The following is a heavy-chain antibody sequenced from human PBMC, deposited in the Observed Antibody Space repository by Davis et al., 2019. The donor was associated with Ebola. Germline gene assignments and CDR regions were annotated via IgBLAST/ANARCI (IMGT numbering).Heavy chain of an antibody. CDR2: INNDGRT. D-gene: IGHD1-1*01. V-gene: IGHV3-66*01. CDR1: GFTVSNNY. CDR3: ARVGNAVLFQH. J-gene: IGHJ1*01. Sequence: PGGSLRLSCAASGFTVSNNYMSWVRQAPGKGLEWVSVINNDGRTYYADSVKGRFTISRDNAKNTLYLQMNSLRAEDTAVYYCARVGNAVLFQHWGQGTLVTVSS.